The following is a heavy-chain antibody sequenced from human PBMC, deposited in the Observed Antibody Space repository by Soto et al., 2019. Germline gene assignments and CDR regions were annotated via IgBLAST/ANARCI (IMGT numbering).Heavy chain of an antibody. J-gene: IGHJ3*02. CDR2: ISADGGT. D-gene: IGHD2-15*01. Sequence: PGGSLRLSCAASGFTFNDYYLTWIRQAPGKGLEWVSYISADGGTYYADSVKGRFAMSRDTSESTLYLQMNSLGAEDTAAYYCAPHVSCSGGSCQYDAFAIRGQGTMVTVSS. CDR1: GFTFNDYY. CDR3: APHVSCSGGSCQYDAFAI. V-gene: IGHV3-53*01.